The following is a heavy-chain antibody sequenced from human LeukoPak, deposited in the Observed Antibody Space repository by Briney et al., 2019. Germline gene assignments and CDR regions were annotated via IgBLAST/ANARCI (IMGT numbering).Heavy chain of an antibody. J-gene: IGHJ4*02. Sequence: GGSLRLSCAASGFTFSSYAMHWVRQAPGKGLEWVALISYDESYRYYADSVKGRFTISRDNSKNTLYLQMNSLRADDTAVYYCAKDRSDYYDSSGYDTWGQGTLVTVSS. D-gene: IGHD3-22*01. CDR2: ISYDESYR. CDR3: AKDRSDYYDSSGYDT. CDR1: GFTFSSYA. V-gene: IGHV3-30-3*01.